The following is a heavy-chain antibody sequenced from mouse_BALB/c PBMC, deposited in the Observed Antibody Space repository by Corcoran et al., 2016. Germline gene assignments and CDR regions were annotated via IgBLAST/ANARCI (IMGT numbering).Heavy chain of an antibody. CDR3: ARSHYYGSSGWYFDV. CDR1: GYTFTSYN. D-gene: IGHD1-1*01. V-gene: IGHV1-12*01. Sequence: QVQLQQPGAELVKPGASVKMSCKASGYTFTSYNMHWVKQTPGQGLEWIGAIYPGNGDTSYNQKFKGKATLTADKSSSTAYMQLSSLTSEDSAVYYCARSHYYGSSGWYFDVWGAGTTVTVSS. J-gene: IGHJ1*01. CDR2: IYPGNGDT.